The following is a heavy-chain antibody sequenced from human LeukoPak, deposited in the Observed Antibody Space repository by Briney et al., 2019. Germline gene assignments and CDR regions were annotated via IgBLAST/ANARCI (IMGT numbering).Heavy chain of an antibody. Sequence: SETLSLTCTVSGGSISSYYWGWVRQPPGKGLEWIGYIYTSGSTNYNHCLKSRVTISEDTSKNQFPLKLSSVTAAHTAVYYCARSPHIVVVPAAILDYYYYYMDVWGKGTTVTVSS. J-gene: IGHJ6*03. CDR1: GGSISSYY. D-gene: IGHD2-2*02. CDR2: IYTSGST. V-gene: IGHV4-4*09. CDR3: ARSPHIVVVPAAILDYYYYYMDV.